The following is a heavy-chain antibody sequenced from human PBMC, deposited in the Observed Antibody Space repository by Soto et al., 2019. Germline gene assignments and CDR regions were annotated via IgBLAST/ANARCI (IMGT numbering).Heavy chain of an antibody. D-gene: IGHD2-2*02. CDR1: GSRFSNYV. J-gene: IGHJ4*02. CDR3: AREGRGKKAGYNGLVSLGY. V-gene: IGHV1-69*06. Sequence: QVQLVQSGDEVKTPGSSLKVSCKVSGSRFSNYVISWVRQAPGHGLEWLGRIIPIFNSTKYAQSFQGRVTITADKATSTASLELSSLRSDDTAVYYCAREGRGKKAGYNGLVSLGYWCQGTLVTVSS. CDR2: IIPIFNST.